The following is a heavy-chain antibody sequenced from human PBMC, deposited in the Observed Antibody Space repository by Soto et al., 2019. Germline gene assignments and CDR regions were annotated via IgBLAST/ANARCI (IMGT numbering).Heavy chain of an antibody. CDR1: GGSISSVGDS. Sequence: SEPLSLTCAVSGGSISSVGDSWSWIRQPPGKGLEWIGYIYHSGSTYYNPSLKSRVTISVDRSKSQFSLKLSSVTAADTAVYYCARVWGYIYCFASDI. J-gene: IGHJ3*02. V-gene: IGHV4-30-2*01. CDR3: ARVWGYIYCFASDI. CDR2: IYHSGST. D-gene: IGHD5-18*01.